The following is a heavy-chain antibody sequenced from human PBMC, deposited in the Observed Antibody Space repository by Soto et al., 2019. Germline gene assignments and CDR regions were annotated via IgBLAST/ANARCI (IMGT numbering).Heavy chain of an antibody. J-gene: IGHJ4*02. Sequence: MLPLTCAVSGGSIRSGGYCWSWIRQPPGKGLEWIGYIYHSGSTYYNPSLKSRVTISVDRSKNQFSLKLSSVTAADTAVYYCARVSFKQGCFDYWGQGTLVTVSS. CDR2: IYHSGST. CDR3: ARVSFKQGCFDY. D-gene: IGHD6-13*01. CDR1: GGSIRSGGYC. V-gene: IGHV4-30-2*01.